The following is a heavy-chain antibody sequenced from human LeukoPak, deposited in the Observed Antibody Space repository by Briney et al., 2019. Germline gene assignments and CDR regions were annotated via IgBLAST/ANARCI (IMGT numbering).Heavy chain of an antibody. J-gene: IGHJ4*02. CDR2: IQDDGATT. V-gene: IGHV3-30*02. Sequence: GGSLRLSCAASGLTFSNFPMHWVRQAPGKGLEWVALIQDDGATTNYADSVRGRFTISRDNSKSTVYLQMNSLKPDDTAVYYCATQSITLVVVISLFDYWGQGTLVTVSS. D-gene: IGHD3-22*01. CDR3: ATQSITLVVVISLFDY. CDR1: GLTFSNFP.